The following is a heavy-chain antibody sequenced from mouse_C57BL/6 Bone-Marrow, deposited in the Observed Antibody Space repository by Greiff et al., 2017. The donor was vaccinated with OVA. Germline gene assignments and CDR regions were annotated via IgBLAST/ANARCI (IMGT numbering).Heavy chain of an antibody. CDR3: ARRGYYGSSLYYYAMDY. CDR1: GFTFSDYY. Sequence: EVQLVESGGGLVQPGGSLKLSCAASGFTFSDYYMYWVRQTPEKRLEWVAYISNGGGSTYYPDTVQGRFTISRDNAKNTLYLQMSRLKSEDTAMYYCARRGYYGSSLYYYAMDYWGQGTSVTVSS. CDR2: ISNGGGST. J-gene: IGHJ4*01. D-gene: IGHD1-1*01. V-gene: IGHV5-12*01.